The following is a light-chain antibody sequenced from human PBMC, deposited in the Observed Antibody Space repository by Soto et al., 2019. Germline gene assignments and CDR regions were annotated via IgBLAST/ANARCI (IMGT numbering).Light chain of an antibody. CDR3: QQYGSSPYT. CDR1: QSISNIF. V-gene: IGKV3-20*01. J-gene: IGKJ2*01. CDR2: GAS. Sequence: ETVLTQSPGTLSLSPGERATLSCRASQSISNIFLAWYQQKPDQAPRLLMYGASNRATGIPDRFRGSGSGTDFTLIITRVEPEDFAIYYCQQYGSSPYTFGQGTKLEIK.